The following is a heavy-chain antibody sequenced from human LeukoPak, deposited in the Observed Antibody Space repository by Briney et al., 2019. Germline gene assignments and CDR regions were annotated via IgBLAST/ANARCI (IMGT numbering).Heavy chain of an antibody. CDR3: ARESAYCGGDCYSTPFDY. J-gene: IGHJ4*02. Sequence: ASVKVSCKASGYTFTGYYMHWVRRAPGQGPEWMGWINPNSGGTNYAQKFQGRVTMTRDTSISTAYMELSRLRSDDTAVYYCARESAYCGGDCYSTPFDYWGQGTLVTVSS. CDR1: GYTFTGYY. V-gene: IGHV1-2*02. CDR2: INPNSGGT. D-gene: IGHD2-21*01.